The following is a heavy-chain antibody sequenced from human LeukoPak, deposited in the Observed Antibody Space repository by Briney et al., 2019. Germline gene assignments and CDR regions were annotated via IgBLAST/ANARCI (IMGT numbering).Heavy chain of an antibody. CDR2: IYYSGST. V-gene: IGHV4-59*01. D-gene: IGHD2-15*01. CDR1: GGSISSYY. Sequence: PSETLSLTCTVSGGSISSYYWSWIRQPPGKGLEWIGYIYYSGSTNYNPSLKSRVTISVDTSKNQFSLKLSSVTAADTAVYYCARGGRKAATTQLDYWGQGTLVTVSS. J-gene: IGHJ4*02. CDR3: ARGGRKAATTQLDY.